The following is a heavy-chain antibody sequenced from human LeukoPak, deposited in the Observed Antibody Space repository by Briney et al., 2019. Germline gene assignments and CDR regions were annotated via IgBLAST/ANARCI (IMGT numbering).Heavy chain of an antibody. V-gene: IGHV3-21*01. CDR3: AKDPDWFDP. Sequence: GGSLRLSCAASGFTFNSYHMNWVRQAPGKGLEWVSSITSSSSYTYYAESVKGRFTISRDNSKNTLYLQMNSLRAEDTAVYYCAKDPDWFDPWGQGTLVTVSS. CDR2: ITSSSSYT. J-gene: IGHJ5*02. CDR1: GFTFNSYH.